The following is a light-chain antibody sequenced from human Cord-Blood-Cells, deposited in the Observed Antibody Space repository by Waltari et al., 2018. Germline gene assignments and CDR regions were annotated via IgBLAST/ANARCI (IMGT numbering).Light chain of an antibody. CDR3: AAWDDSLGGWV. Sequence: QSVLTQPPSASGTPGQRVTISCSGSSSNIGSNYVYWYQQLPATAPKLLIYRNSQRPSGVPARCSGSKSGTSASLAISGLRSEDEADYYCAAWDDSLGGWVFGGGTKLTVL. V-gene: IGLV1-47*01. CDR1: SSNIGSNY. J-gene: IGLJ3*02. CDR2: RNS.